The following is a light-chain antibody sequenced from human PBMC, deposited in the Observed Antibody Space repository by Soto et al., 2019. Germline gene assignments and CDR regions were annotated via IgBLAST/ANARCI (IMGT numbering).Light chain of an antibody. CDR3: QQYNNWPPET. Sequence: IQLTQSPSSLSASVGDSVTITCRASKAIGSSFAWYQQKPGKVPEVLIYGASTLQNEVPSRFSGSGSGTDFTLTISSLQPEDFAVYYCQQYNNWPPETFGQGTKV. CDR2: GAS. J-gene: IGKJ1*01. V-gene: IGKV1-9*01. CDR1: KAIGSS.